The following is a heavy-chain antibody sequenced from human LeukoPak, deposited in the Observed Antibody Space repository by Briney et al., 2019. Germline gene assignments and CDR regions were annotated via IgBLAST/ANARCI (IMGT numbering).Heavy chain of an antibody. CDR3: VTPRSWELSDMAV. CDR2: VCHNGET. CDR1: GYSISTNYY. V-gene: IGHV4-38-2*02. Sequence: SETLSLTCTVSGYSISTNYYWAWIRQSPGTGLEWIGSVCHNGETYYNPSLKSRVIISVDTSKNEFSLRLTSVTAADTAVYYCVTPRSWELSDMAVWGKGTTVIVSS. D-gene: IGHD1-26*01. J-gene: IGHJ6*03.